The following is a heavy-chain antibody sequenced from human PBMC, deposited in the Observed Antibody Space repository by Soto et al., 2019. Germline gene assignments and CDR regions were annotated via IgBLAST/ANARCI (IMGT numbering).Heavy chain of an antibody. CDR3: ARVSGIYYYGMDV. J-gene: IGHJ6*02. D-gene: IGHD3-10*01. CDR2: INHSGST. CDR1: GGSFSGYY. V-gene: IGHV4-34*01. Sequence: ETLSLTCTVYGGSFSGYYWNWIRQPPGKGLEWIGEINHSGSTNYNPSLKSRVTISVDTSKNQFSLKLSSVTAADTAVYYCARVSGIYYYGMDVWGQGTTVTVSS.